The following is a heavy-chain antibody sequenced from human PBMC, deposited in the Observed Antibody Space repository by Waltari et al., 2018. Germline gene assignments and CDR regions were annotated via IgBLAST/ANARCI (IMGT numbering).Heavy chain of an antibody. CDR1: GDSMSSTDW. CDR3: ARDRGRGLYLDS. V-gene: IGHV4-4*02. J-gene: IGHJ4*02. Sequence: QLQLQESGPGLVKPSGTLSLTCGVSGDSMSSTDWWSWVRQPPGKGLEWIGQVYGGGKTNYNPSFASRVTVALDTNNKQFSLTVTSATAADTAVYYCARDRGRGLYLDSWGPGLLVTVSP. CDR2: VYGGGKT. D-gene: IGHD5-12*01.